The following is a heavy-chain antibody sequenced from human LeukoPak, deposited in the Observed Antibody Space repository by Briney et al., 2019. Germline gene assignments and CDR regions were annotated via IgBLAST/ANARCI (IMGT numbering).Heavy chain of an antibody. Sequence: ASVKVSCKASGYTFTDYYIHWVRQAPGQGLEWMGWVNPYSGATNCAQKFQGRVTMTRDTSITTAYMDLTRLTSDDTAVYYCARIRGGNNYHFDSWGQGTLVTVSS. CDR1: GYTFTDYY. CDR2: VNPYSGAT. CDR3: ARIRGGNNYHFDS. V-gene: IGHV1-2*02. J-gene: IGHJ4*02. D-gene: IGHD1-26*01.